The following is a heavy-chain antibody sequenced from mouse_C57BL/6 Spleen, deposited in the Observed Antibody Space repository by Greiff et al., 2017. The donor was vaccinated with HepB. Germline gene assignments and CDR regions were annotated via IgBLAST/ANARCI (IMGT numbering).Heavy chain of an antibody. CDR3: TREEQLGSRDY. J-gene: IGHJ4*01. V-gene: IGHV1-85*01. CDR1: GYTFTSYD. Sequence: QVQLQQSGPELVKPGASVKLSCKASGYTFTSYDINWVKQRPGQGLEWIVWIYPRDGSTKYNEKFKGKATLTVDTSSSTGYMELHSLTSEDSAVYFCTREEQLGSRDYWGQGTSVTVSS. D-gene: IGHD3-1*01. CDR2: IYPRDGST.